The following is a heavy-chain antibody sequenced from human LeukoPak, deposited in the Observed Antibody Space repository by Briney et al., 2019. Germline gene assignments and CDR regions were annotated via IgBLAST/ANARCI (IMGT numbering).Heavy chain of an antibody. D-gene: IGHD6-19*01. CDR1: GFTFDDYA. J-gene: IGHJ4*02. CDR3: ARHSGGAVAGNPCDY. V-gene: IGHV3-9*01. CDR2: ISWNSGSI. Sequence: PGRSLRLSCAASGFTFDDYAMHWVRQAPGKGLEWVSGISWNSGSIGYADSVKGRFTISRDNAKNSLYLQMNSLRAEDTALYYCARHSGGAVAGNPCDYWGQGALVTVSS.